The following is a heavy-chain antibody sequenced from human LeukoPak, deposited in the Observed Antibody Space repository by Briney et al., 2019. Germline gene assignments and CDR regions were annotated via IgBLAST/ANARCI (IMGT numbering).Heavy chain of an antibody. CDR1: RFTFDNYA. CDR3: AQNHGPTPFHD. J-gene: IGHJ4*02. Sequence: PGGSLRLSCAASRFTFDNYAMTWVRQAPGKGLEWVSSISDSGDDTYYADSVKGRFTISRDNSKNTLYLQMNILRVEDTAVYYCAQNHGPTPFHDWGQGTLVTVSS. V-gene: IGHV3-23*01. CDR2: ISDSGDDT. D-gene: IGHD2-15*01.